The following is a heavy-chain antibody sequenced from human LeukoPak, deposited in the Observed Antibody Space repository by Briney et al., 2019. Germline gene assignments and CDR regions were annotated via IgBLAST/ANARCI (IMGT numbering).Heavy chain of an antibody. CDR2: IKQDGSEK. J-gene: IGHJ6*04. Sequence: GGSLRLSCAASGFTFSSYWMSWVRQAPGKGLEWVANIKQDGSEKYYVDSVKGRFTISRDNAKNSLYLQMNSLRAEDTAVYYCARGQRIAVAGTVDVWGKGTTVTVSS. V-gene: IGHV3-7*01. CDR1: GFTFSSYW. D-gene: IGHD6-19*01. CDR3: ARGQRIAVAGTVDV.